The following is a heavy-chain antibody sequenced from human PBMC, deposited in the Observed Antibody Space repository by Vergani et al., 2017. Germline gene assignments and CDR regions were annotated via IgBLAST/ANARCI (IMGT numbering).Heavy chain of an antibody. CDR2: ISSSSSYI. Sequence: EVQLVESGGGLVQPGGSLRLSCAASGFTFSSYSMNWVRQAPGKGLEWVSYISSSSSYIYYADSVKGRFTISRDNAKNSLYLQMNSLRAEDTAVYYCARGAAAAGPGYWGQGTLVTVSS. CDR3: ARGAAAAGPGY. J-gene: IGHJ4*02. V-gene: IGHV3-21*05. D-gene: IGHD6-13*01. CDR1: GFTFSSYS.